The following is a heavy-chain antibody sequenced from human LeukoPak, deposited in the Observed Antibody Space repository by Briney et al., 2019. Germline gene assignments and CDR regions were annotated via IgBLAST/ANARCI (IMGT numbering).Heavy chain of an antibody. CDR3: AKDKGRVIIATPKDAFDM. D-gene: IGHD6-6*01. V-gene: IGHV3-23*01. CDR2: ISGSGGRT. J-gene: IGHJ3*02. Sequence: GGSLRLSCAVSGFTFTSCGMSWVRQAPGKGLEWVSAISGSGGRTYYAESVRGRFTISRDNSKNMLYLQMNSLRAEDTAVYYCAKDKGRVIIATPKDAFDMWGQGTMVTVSS. CDR1: GFTFTSCG.